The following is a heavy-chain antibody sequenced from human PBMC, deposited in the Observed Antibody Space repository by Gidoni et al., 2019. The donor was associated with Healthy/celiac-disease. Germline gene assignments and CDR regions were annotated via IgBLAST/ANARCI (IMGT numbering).Heavy chain of an antibody. Sequence: EVQLLESGGGLVQPGGSLSLYCAASGFTFSSYAMSWVRQAPGKGLEWGSASSGSGGSTYYADSVKGRFTISRDNSKNTRYLQMNSLRAEDTAVYYCAKEGWFQHWGQGTLVTVSS. CDR2: SSGSGGST. CDR3: AKEGWFQH. D-gene: IGHD2-15*01. CDR1: GFTFSSYA. J-gene: IGHJ1*01. V-gene: IGHV3-23*01.